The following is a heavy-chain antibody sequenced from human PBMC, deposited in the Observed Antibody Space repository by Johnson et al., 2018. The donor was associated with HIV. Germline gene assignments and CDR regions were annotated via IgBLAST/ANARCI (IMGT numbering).Heavy chain of an antibody. J-gene: IGHJ3*02. CDR2: ISYDGSNK. CDR3: ARGGAAMTFWEVHDAFDI. V-gene: IGHV3-30-3*01. D-gene: IGHD2-2*01. CDR1: GFTFSRYA. Sequence: QVQLVESGGGVVQPGRSLRLSCAASGFTFSRYALHWVRQAPGKGLEWVAVISYDGSNKDYADSVKGRFTISRDNSKNTLYLQMNSRLAEDTAVYYCARGGAAMTFWEVHDAFDIWGQGTMVTVSS.